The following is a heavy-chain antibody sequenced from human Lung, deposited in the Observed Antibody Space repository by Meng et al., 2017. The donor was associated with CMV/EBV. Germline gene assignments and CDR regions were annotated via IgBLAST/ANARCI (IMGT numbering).Heavy chain of an antibody. V-gene: IGHV7-4-1*02. CDR2: INTNTGNP. CDR1: GYTFTGYA. CDR3: ARLYCSGGSCYTIDY. Sequence: QAQLVPSGSELKKPGASVKVSCKASGYTFTGYAMNWVRQAPGQGLEWMGWINTNTGNPTYAQGFTGRFVFSLDTSVSTAYLQISSLKAADTAVYYCARLYCSGGSCYTIDYWGQGTLVTVSS. J-gene: IGHJ4*02. D-gene: IGHD2-15*01.